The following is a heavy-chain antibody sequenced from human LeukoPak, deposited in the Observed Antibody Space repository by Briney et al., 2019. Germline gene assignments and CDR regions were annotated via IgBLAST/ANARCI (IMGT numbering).Heavy chain of an antibody. D-gene: IGHD6-19*01. V-gene: IGHV3-30*18. J-gene: IGHJ4*02. CDR3: VKDGDDSGRYYFDY. CDR1: GFPFSNHG. Sequence: GRSLRLSCAASGFPFSNHGMHRVRQAPGKGLEWVAVISYDGRNKYYSDSVKGRYTISRDNSQNTLSLQMNNLRAEDTAVYYCVKDGDDSGRYYFDYWGQGTLVTVSS. CDR2: ISYDGRNK.